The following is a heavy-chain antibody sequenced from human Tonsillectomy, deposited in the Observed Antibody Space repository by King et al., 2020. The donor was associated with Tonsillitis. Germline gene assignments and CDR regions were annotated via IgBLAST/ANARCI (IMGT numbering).Heavy chain of an antibody. V-gene: IGHV3-66*01. CDR1: GFTVSFNY. J-gene: IGHJ4*02. CDR3: AKDIAAAGLFDY. D-gene: IGHD6-13*01. CDR2: IYSGGST. Sequence: VQLVESGGGLVQPGGSLRLSCAASGFTVSFNYMNWVRQAPGKGLEWVSVIYSGGSTYYADSVKDRFTISRDNSKNMLYLQMNSLRAEDTAVYYCAKDIAAAGLFDYWGQGTLVTVSS.